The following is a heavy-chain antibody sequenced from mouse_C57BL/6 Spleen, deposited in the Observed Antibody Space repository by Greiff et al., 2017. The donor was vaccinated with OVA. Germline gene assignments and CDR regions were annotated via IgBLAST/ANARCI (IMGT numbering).Heavy chain of an antibody. CDR2: LNPGSGGT. D-gene: IGHD2-13*01. Sequence: QVQLQQSGAELVRPGTSVKVSCKASGYAFTNYLIEWVKQRPGQGLEWIGVLNPGSGGTNYNEKFKGKATLTADKSSSTAYMQLSSLTSEDSAVYICAREVQSVTSYAMDDWGKGTSVTVSS. CDR1: GYAFTNYL. CDR3: AREVQSVTSYAMDD. V-gene: IGHV1-54*01. J-gene: IGHJ4*01.